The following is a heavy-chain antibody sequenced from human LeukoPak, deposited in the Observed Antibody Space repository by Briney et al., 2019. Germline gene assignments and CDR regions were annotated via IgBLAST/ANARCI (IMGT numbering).Heavy chain of an antibody. Sequence: ASVKLSCKASGYTFTSYDINWVRQATGQGLEWMGWMNPNSGNTGYAQKFQGRVTMTRNTSISTAYMELSSLRSEGTAVYYCARGRTRYSGYDYGYWGQGTLVTVSS. CDR2: MNPNSGNT. CDR3: ARGRTRYSGYDYGY. D-gene: IGHD5-12*01. CDR1: GYTFTSYD. J-gene: IGHJ4*02. V-gene: IGHV1-8*01.